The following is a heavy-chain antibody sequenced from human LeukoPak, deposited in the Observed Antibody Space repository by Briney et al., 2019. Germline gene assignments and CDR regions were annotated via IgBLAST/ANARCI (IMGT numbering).Heavy chain of an antibody. CDR1: GGSLSTYY. Sequence: SETLSLTRTVSGGSLSTYYWGWIRQPPGKGLEWIGYIHTSGSSNQNPSLKRRVTISLDTSRNEYSLRLSSVTAADTAVFYCARLSAAVHLGAFGIWGQGTIVTVSS. CDR3: ARLSAAVHLGAFGI. D-gene: IGHD3-3*01. J-gene: IGHJ3*02. CDR2: IHTSGSS. V-gene: IGHV4-4*09.